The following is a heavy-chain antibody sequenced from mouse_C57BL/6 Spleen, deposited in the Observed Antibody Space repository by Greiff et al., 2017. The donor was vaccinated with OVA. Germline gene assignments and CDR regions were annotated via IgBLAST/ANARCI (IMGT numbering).Heavy chain of an antibody. V-gene: IGHV14-4*01. CDR1: GFNIKDDY. D-gene: IGHD1-1*01. CDR2: IDPENGDT. Sequence: VQLQQSGAELVRPGASVKLSCTASGFNIKDDYMHWVKQRPEQGLEWIGWIDPENGDTEYASKFQGKATITADTSSNTAYLQLSSLTSEATAVYYCTMTTVVATDYWGQGTTLTVSS. CDR3: TMTTVVATDY. J-gene: IGHJ2*01.